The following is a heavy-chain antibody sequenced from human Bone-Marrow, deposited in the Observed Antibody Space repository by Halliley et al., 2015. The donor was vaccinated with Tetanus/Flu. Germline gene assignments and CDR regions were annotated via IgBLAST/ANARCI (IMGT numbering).Heavy chain of an antibody. J-gene: IGHJ6*02. D-gene: IGHD6-13*01. CDR2: DGHT. V-gene: IGHV3-53*01. Sequence: DGHTYYPDPLEGRFTIPRDNSKNTLYHQMDSLRAEDAAVYYCARGGSSWSGGSYYSHYAMDVWGQGTTVTVSS. CDR3: ARGGSSWSGGSYYSHYAMDV.